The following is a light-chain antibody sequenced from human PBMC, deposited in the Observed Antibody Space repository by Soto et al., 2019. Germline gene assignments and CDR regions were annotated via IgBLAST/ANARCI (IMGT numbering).Light chain of an antibody. Sequence: QSALTQPASVSGSPGQSITISCTGTSSDVGGYNYVSWYQQHPAKAPKLMIYEVSNRPSGVSHRFSGSKSGNTASLTISGLQAEDEADSYCSSYTSRSTLVFGTGTKLTV. V-gene: IGLV2-14*01. CDR1: SSDVGGYNY. CDR2: EVS. CDR3: SSYTSRSTLV. J-gene: IGLJ1*01.